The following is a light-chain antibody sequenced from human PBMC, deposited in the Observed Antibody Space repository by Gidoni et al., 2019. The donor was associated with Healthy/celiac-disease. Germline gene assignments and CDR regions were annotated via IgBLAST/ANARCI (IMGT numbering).Light chain of an antibody. Sequence: RVLTQSPGTLSLSPGERATFSSRASQSVSSSYLAWYQQKPGQAPRLLIYGASSRATGIPDRFSGSGSGTDFTLTISRLEPEDFAVYYCQQYDSSPRSFGQGTKLEIK. CDR3: QQYDSSPRS. J-gene: IGKJ2*03. CDR2: GAS. V-gene: IGKV3-20*01. CDR1: QSVSSSY.